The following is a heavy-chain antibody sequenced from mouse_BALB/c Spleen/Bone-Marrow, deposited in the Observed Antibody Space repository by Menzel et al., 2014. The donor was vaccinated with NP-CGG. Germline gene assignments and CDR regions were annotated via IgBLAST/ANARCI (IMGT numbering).Heavy chain of an antibody. V-gene: IGHV5-12*02. CDR1: GFTFSDYY. Sequence: SGGGLVQPGGSLKLSCATSGFTFSDYYMYWVRQTPEKRLEWVAYISNGGGSTYYPDTVKGRFTISRDNAKNTLYLQMSRLKSEDTAMYYCASTYYGNPFAYWGQGTLVTVSA. D-gene: IGHD2-10*01. CDR2: ISNGGGST. CDR3: ASTYYGNPFAY. J-gene: IGHJ3*01.